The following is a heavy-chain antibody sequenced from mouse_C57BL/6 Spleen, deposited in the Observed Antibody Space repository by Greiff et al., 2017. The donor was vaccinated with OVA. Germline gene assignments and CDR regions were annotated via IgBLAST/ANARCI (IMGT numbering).Heavy chain of an antibody. CDR2: IYPSDSET. CDR3: ATRNYDSFDY. CDR1: GYTFTSYW. V-gene: IGHV1-61*01. D-gene: IGHD2-4*01. J-gene: IGHJ2*01. Sequence: VQLQQPGAELVRPGSSVKLSCKASGYTFTSYWMDWVKQRPGQGLEWIGNIYPSDSETHYNQKFKDKATLTVDKSSSTAYMQLSSLTSEDSAVYYCATRNYDSFDYWGQGTTLTVSS.